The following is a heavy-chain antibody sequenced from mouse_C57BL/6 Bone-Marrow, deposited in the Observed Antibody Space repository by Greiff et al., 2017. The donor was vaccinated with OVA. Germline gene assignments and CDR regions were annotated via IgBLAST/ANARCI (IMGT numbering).Heavy chain of an antibody. V-gene: IGHV2-2*01. D-gene: IGHD2-4*01. J-gene: IGHJ3*01. Sequence: VQLQESGPGLVQPSQSLSITCTVSGFSLTSYGVHWVRQSPGKGLEWLGVIWSGGSTDYNAAFISRLSISKDNSKSQVFFKMHSLQADDTAIYYCARGGDYSWFAYWGQGTLVTVSA. CDR1: GFSLTSYG. CDR2: IWSGGST. CDR3: ARGGDYSWFAY.